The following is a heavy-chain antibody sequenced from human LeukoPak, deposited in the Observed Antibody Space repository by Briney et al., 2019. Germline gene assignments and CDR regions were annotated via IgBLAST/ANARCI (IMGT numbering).Heavy chain of an antibody. CDR2: IYYSGST. D-gene: IGHD5-12*01. CDR1: GGSISSSSYY. J-gene: IGHJ6*03. CDR3: ARANYYMDV. Sequence: PSETLSLTCTVSGGSISSSSYYWGWIRQPPGTGLEWIGYIYYSGSTNYNPSLKSRVTISVDTSKNQFSLKLSSVTAADTAVYYCARANYYMDVWGKGTTVTVSS. V-gene: IGHV4-61*05.